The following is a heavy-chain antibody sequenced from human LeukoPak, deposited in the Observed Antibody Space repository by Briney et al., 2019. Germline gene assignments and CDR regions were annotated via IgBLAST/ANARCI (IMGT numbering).Heavy chain of an antibody. CDR3: ARRSSGWPRPDY. D-gene: IGHD6-19*01. Sequence: ASVKVSCKVSGYTLTELSMHWVRQAPGKGLEWMGGFDPEDGETIYAQKFQGRVTMTTETSTSTAYMELRSLRSDDTAIYYCARRSSGWPRPDYWGQGTLVTVSS. CDR2: FDPEDGET. CDR1: GYTLTELS. V-gene: IGHV1-24*01. J-gene: IGHJ4*02.